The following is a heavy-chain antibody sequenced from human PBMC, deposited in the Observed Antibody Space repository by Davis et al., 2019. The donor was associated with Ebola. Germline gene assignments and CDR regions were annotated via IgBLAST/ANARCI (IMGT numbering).Heavy chain of an antibody. J-gene: IGHJ5*02. CDR3: ARDLAAPGRSGNWFDP. V-gene: IGHV4-59*01. CDR2: IYYSGNT. Sequence: PSETLSLTCTVSGGSISSYYWSWIRQPPGKGLEWIGYIYYSGNTNYNPSLKSRVTISVDTSKNQFSLKLSSVTAADTAVYYCARDLAAPGRSGNWFDPWGQGTLVTVSS. CDR1: GGSISSYY. D-gene: IGHD6-6*01.